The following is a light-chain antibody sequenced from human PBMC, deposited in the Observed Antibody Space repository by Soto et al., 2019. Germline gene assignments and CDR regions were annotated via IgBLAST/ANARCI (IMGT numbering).Light chain of an antibody. CDR1: SSDVGGYNY. Sequence: QSALTQPRSVSGSPGQLVTISCTGTSSDVGGYNYVSWYQQHPGKAPKLMIYDVSKRPSGVPDRFSGSKSGNTASLTISGLQAEDEADYYCYSYAGSYVVFGGGTKLTVL. CDR3: YSYAGSYVV. J-gene: IGLJ2*01. CDR2: DVS. V-gene: IGLV2-11*01.